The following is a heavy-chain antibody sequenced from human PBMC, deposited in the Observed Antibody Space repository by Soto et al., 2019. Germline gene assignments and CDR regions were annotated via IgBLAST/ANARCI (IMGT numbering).Heavy chain of an antibody. V-gene: IGHV4-34*01. CDR3: ARHGPSAPRGFFDA. CDR1: GGSFSGYY. CDR2: INHSGST. J-gene: IGHJ5*02. Sequence: SETLSLTCAVYGGSFSGYYWSWIRQPPGKGLEWIGEINHSGSTNYNPSLKSRVTMSVDTSKNYFSPKLKSVTASDTAIYFCARHGPSAPRGFFDAWGQGILVTVSS. D-gene: IGHD3-10*01.